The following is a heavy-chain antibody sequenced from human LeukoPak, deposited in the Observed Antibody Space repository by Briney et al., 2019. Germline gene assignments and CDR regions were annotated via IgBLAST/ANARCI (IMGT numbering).Heavy chain of an antibody. V-gene: IGHV1-2*02. CDR3: ARDLGGGGGLRWYFDY. J-gene: IGHJ4*02. CDR2: INPNSGGT. CDR1: GYTFTGYY. D-gene: IGHD2-15*01. Sequence: GASVKVSCKASGYTFTGYYMHWVRQAPGQGLEWMGWINPNSGGTNYAQKFQGRVTMTRDTSISTAYMELSRLRSDDTAVYYCARDLGGGGGLRWYFDYWGQGTLVTVSS.